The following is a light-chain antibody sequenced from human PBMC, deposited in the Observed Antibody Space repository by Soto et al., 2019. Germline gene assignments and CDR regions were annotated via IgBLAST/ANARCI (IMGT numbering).Light chain of an antibody. V-gene: IGLV2-14*01. CDR2: DVN. Sequence: QSALTQPASVSGSPVQSITSSCTGTSSDVGGYNYVSWYQHHPGKAPKLLIYDVNNRPSGVSDRFSGSKSGNTASLTISGLQTEDEAYYYCSSYASIITVVFGGGTKLPVL. CDR3: SSYASIITVV. CDR1: SSDVGGYNY. J-gene: IGLJ2*01.